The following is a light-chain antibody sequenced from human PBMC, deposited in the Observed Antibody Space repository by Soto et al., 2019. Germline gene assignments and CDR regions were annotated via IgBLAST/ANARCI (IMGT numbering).Light chain of an antibody. J-gene: IGKJ4*02. CDR3: QQSNETPRT. V-gene: IGKV1-39*01. CDR1: QTISIY. Sequence: DIQMTQSPSSLSASVGDRVTITCRASQTISIYLNWYQHKPGKAPKLLIYSASNLHSGVPSRFSGGGSGTEFTLTISSLQPEDFATYYCQQSNETPRTFGRGTKLEIK. CDR2: SAS.